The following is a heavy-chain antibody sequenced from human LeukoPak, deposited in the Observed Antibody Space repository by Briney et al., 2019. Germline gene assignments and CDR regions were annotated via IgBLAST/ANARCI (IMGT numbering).Heavy chain of an antibody. V-gene: IGHV4-61*08. J-gene: IGHJ5*02. CDR2: IYYSGSA. D-gene: IGHD2-15*01. CDR1: GGSLNTGGNY. Sequence: SETLSLTCSVSGGSLNTGGNYWSWIRQPPGKGLEGIAYIYYSGSANYNPSLKSRVTISIDTSKNQFSLKLTSVTAGDTAVYYCARDSSCSGGTCYDTWGQGTLVTVSS. CDR3: ARDSSCSGGTCYDT.